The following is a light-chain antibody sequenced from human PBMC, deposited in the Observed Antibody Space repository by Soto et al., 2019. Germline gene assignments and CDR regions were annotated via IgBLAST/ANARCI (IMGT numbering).Light chain of an antibody. CDR3: MQGTHWPLMYT. J-gene: IGKJ2*01. V-gene: IGKV2-30*01. Sequence: DVVMTQSPLSLPVTLGQPASISCRSSQSLVYSDGNTYLNWFQQRPGQAPRRLIYKVSNRDSGVPDRFSGSGSGTDFTLKISRVEAEDVGVSYCMQGTHWPLMYTFGQGTKLEIK. CDR2: KVS. CDR1: QSLVYSDGNTY.